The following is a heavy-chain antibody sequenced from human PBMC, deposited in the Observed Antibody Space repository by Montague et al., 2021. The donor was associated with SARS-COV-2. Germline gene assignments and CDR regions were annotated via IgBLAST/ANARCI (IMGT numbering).Heavy chain of an antibody. V-gene: IGHV4-59*01. Sequence: SETLSLTCTVSGGSISSYYWSWIRQPPGKGLEWIGYIYYSGSTNXSPSLKSRVTISVDTSKNQFSLKLSSVTAADTAVYYCARGNTWEGYSYGFDYWGQGTLVTVSS. CDR2: IYYSGST. J-gene: IGHJ4*02. CDR3: ARGNTWEGYSYGFDY. D-gene: IGHD5-18*01. CDR1: GGSISSYY.